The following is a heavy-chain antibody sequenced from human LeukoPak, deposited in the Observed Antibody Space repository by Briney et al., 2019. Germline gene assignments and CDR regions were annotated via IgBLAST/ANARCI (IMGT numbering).Heavy chain of an antibody. CDR1: GFTFSSYS. D-gene: IGHD2-2*01. CDR2: ISTSSSYI. J-gene: IGHJ4*02. CDR3: ARGETSWTLPNDY. V-gene: IGHV3-21*01. Sequence: GGSLRLSCAASGFTFSSYSMNWVRQAPGKGLEWVSSISTSSSYIYYVDSVKGRFTISRDNAKNSLYLQMNSLRAEDTAVYYCARGETSWTLPNDYWGQGTLVTVS.